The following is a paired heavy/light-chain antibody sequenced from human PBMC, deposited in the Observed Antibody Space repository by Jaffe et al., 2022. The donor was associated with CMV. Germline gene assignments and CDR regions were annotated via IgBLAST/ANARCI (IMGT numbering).Heavy chain of an antibody. CDR2: ISAYNGNT. J-gene: IGHJ4*02. CDR1: GYTFTSYG. D-gene: IGHD3-22*01. CDR3: ARDLQYYYDSSGSLDY. V-gene: IGHV1-18*01. Sequence: QVQLVQSGAEVKKPGASVKVSCKASGYTFTSYGISWVRQAPGQGLEWMGWISAYNGNTNYAQKLQGRVTMTTDTSTSTAYMELRSLRSDDTAVYYCARDLQYYYDSSGSLDYWGQGTLVTVSS.
Light chain of an antibody. Sequence: AIQLTQSPSSLSASVGDRVTITCRASQGISSALAWYQQKPGKAPKLLIYDASSLESGVPSRFSGSGSGTDFTLTISSLQPEDFATYYCQQFNNYPRTFGGGTKVEIK. CDR1: QGISSA. CDR2: DAS. V-gene: IGKV1D-13*01. J-gene: IGKJ4*01. CDR3: QQFNNYPRT.